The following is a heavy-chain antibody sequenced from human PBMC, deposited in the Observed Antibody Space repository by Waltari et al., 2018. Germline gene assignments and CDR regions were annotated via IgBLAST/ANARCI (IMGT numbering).Heavy chain of an antibody. D-gene: IGHD4-4*01. CDR1: GGTFSSYA. Sequence: QVQLVQSGAEVKKPGSSVKVSCKASGGTFSSYAISWVRQAPGQGLEWMGGVIPICGTAHNAQKYQGRVTMTTDEATSTAYMELSSLRSEDTAVYYCARGGGTVTDLYWYCDLWGRGTLVTVSS. V-gene: IGHV1-69*05. J-gene: IGHJ2*01. CDR3: ARGGGTVTDLYWYCDL. CDR2: VIPICGTA.